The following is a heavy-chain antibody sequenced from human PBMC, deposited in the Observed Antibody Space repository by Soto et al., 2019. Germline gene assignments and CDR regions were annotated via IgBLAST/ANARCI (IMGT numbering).Heavy chain of an antibody. CDR1: GFTFGTYG. J-gene: IGHJ4*02. D-gene: IGHD4-4*01. CDR3: ARDRSNNDC. Sequence: ASVKVSCKASGFTFGTYGISWVRQAPGQGLEWMGWISPYNFKTDYAQKFQGRVTMTTDTSTSTVYMELRTLRSDDTAVYYCARDRSNNDCWGQGTLVTVS. CDR2: ISPYNFKT. V-gene: IGHV1-18*01.